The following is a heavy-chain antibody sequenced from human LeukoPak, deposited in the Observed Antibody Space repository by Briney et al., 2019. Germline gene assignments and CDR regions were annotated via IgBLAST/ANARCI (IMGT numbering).Heavy chain of an antibody. CDR2: IIPIFGTA. Sequence: SVKVSCKASGGTFSSYAISWVRQAPGQGLEWMGGIIPIFGTANYSQKFQGRVTITTDESTSTAYMELSSLRSEDTAVYYCARQTGYMSAFDIWGQGTMVTVSS. V-gene: IGHV1-69*05. D-gene: IGHD6-13*01. J-gene: IGHJ3*02. CDR3: ARQTGYMSAFDI. CDR1: GGTFSSYA.